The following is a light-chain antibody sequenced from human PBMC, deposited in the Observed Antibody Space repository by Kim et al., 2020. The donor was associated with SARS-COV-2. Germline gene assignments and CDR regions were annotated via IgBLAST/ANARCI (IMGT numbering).Light chain of an antibody. CDR3: LYCNNDPPT. CDR1: HDITNH. V-gene: IGKV1-16*01. CDR2: AAS. Sequence: DIQATQSPSSLSASVGDRVTITCRSSHDITNHLVWIQQKPGEAPRSLIYAASTLRRGVSSRFSGSGSGTEFTLTISYLQPEDFATYYCLYCNNDPPTFGQGTKVDIK. J-gene: IGKJ2*01.